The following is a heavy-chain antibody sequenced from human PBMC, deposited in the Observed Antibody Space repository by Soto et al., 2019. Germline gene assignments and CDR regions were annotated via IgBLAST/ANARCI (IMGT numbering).Heavy chain of an antibody. CDR1: GFTFSSYA. Sequence: EVQLLESGGGLVQPGGSLRLSCTASGFTFSSYAMSWVRQAPGKELAWVSTISGNSGKTNYAESVKGRFSISRDNSKNTVHLQLDSLRAEDTAVYFCAKLGFVLMELYYFHQWGHGTLVTVSS. CDR3: AKLGFVLMELYYFHQ. J-gene: IGHJ4*01. V-gene: IGHV3-23*01. CDR2: ISGNSGKT. D-gene: IGHD2-8*01.